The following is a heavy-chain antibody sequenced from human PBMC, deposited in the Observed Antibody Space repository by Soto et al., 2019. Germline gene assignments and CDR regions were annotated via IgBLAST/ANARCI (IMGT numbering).Heavy chain of an antibody. CDR1: GGTFSSYA. V-gene: IGHV1-69*01. CDR3: ARARARQGADHSSTRHGYGMDV. Sequence: QVQLVQSGAEVKKPGSSVKVSCKASGGTFSSYAISWVRQAPGQGLEWMGGIIPIFGTANYAQKFQGRVTITADESTSTAYMELSSLRSEDTAVYYCARARARQGADHSSTRHGYGMDVWGQGTTVTVSS. D-gene: IGHD2-2*01. CDR2: IIPIFGTA. J-gene: IGHJ6*02.